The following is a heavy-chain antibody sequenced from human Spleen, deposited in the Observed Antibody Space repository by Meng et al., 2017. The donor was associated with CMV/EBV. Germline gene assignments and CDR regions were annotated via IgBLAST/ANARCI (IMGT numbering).Heavy chain of an antibody. D-gene: IGHD4-23*01. CDR3: AKDPDYRGYELWD. CDR1: GFTFSSYG. Sequence: GESLKISCAASGFTFSSYGMHWVRQAPGKGLEWVAFIRYDGSNKYYADSVKGRFTISRDNSKNTLYLQMNSLRAEDTAVYYCAKDPDYRGYELWDWGQGTLVTVSS. J-gene: IGHJ4*02. CDR2: IRYDGSNK. V-gene: IGHV3-30*02.